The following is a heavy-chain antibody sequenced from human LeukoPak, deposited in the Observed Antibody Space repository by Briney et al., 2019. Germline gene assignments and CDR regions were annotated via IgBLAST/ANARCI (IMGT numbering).Heavy chain of an antibody. J-gene: IGHJ6*03. CDR2: IYTSGST. Sequence: PSETLSLTCTVSGGSISSYYWSWIRQPPGKGLEWIGYIYTSGSTNYNPSLKSRVTISVDTSKKQFSLKLSSVTAADTAVYYCARCHTYRIYYMDVWGKGTTVTVSS. V-gene: IGHV4-4*09. CDR3: ARCHTYRIYYMDV. CDR1: GGSISSYY. D-gene: IGHD2/OR15-2a*01.